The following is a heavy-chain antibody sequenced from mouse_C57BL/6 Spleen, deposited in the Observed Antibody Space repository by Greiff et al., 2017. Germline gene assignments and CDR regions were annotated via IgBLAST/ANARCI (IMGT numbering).Heavy chain of an antibody. J-gene: IGHJ2*01. V-gene: IGHV1-4*01. CDR2: INPSSGYT. CDR1: GYTFTSYT. D-gene: IGHD1-1*01. CDR3: ARSITTVVATKAFDY. Sequence: QVQLQQSGAELARPGASVKMSCKASGYTFTSYTMHWVNQRPGQGLEWIGYINPSSGYTKYNQKFKDKATLTADKSSSTAYMQLSSLTSEDSAVYYCARSITTVVATKAFDYWGQGTTLTVSS.